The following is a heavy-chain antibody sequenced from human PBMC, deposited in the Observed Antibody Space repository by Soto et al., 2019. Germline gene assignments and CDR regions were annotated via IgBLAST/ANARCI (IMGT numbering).Heavy chain of an antibody. Sequence: GGSLRLSCAVSGYSFNTSWMHWVRQAPGKGLLWVSRINNDGTRTNYADSVKGRFTISRDNAKNTLYLQMNSLRAEDTAVYYCATPTGYSGYDRGDYWGQGTLVTVSS. CDR1: GYSFNTSW. D-gene: IGHD5-12*01. CDR3: ATPTGYSGYDRGDY. V-gene: IGHV3-74*01. J-gene: IGHJ4*02. CDR2: INNDGTRT.